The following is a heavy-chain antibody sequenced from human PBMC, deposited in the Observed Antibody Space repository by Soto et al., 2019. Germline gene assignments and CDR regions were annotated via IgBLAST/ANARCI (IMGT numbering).Heavy chain of an antibody. J-gene: IGHJ3*02. CDR1: GFTFSSYG. CDR3: ARAMTTVTTDAFDI. D-gene: IGHD4-17*01. V-gene: IGHV3-33*01. CDR2: IWYDGSNK. Sequence: VQLVESGGGVVQPGRSLRLSCAASGFTFSSYGMHWVRQAPGKGLEWVAVIWYDGSNKYYADSVKGRFTISRDNSKNTLYLQMNSLRAEDTAVYYCARAMTTVTTDAFDIWGQGTMVTVSS.